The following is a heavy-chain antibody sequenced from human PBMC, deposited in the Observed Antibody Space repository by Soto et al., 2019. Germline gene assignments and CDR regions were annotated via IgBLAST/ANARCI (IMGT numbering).Heavy chain of an antibody. J-gene: IGHJ6*02. CDR3: AASIFYYGMDV. CDR2: IYPSDSDT. CDR1: GYSFAGYW. V-gene: IGHV5-10-1*01. Sequence: GESLKISCKGSGYSFAGYWITWVRQKPGKGPEWMGLIYPSDSDTYYNPSFQGHVTISADKSITTTYLQWSSLKASDTAIYYCAASIFYYGMDVWGQGTTVTVS.